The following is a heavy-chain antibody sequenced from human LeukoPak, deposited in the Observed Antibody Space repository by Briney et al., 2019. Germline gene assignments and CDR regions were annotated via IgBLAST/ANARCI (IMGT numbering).Heavy chain of an antibody. CDR3: ARLSYSSRAWFDP. Sequence: SETESLTCTVSGGSISSNNYYWGWIRQPPGKGLEWIGSIYYSGSTYYNPSLKSRVTISVDTSKNQFSLKLNSVTAADTAVYYCARLSYSSRAWFDPWGQGTLVTVSS. J-gene: IGHJ5*02. CDR2: IYYSGST. CDR1: GGSISSNNYY. D-gene: IGHD6-13*01. V-gene: IGHV4-39*01.